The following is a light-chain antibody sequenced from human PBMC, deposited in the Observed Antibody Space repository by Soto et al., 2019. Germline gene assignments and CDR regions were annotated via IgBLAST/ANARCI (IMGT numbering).Light chain of an antibody. CDR3: QQYNNWPPGT. CDR2: GAS. CDR1: QSVSSN. Sequence: EIVMTQSPATLSVSPGERATLSCRASQSVSSNLAWYQQKPGQAPRLLIYGASTRATGIPARFSGSGSGTEFTLTISSLQSEDFAVYYCQQYNNWPPGTFGQGTKGDI. J-gene: IGKJ1*01. V-gene: IGKV3D-15*01.